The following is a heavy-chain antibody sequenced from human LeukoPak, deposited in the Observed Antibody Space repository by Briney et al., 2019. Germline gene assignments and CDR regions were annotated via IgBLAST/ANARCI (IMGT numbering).Heavy chain of an antibody. D-gene: IGHD4-17*01. Sequence: SETLSLTCAVYGGSFSGYYWSWIRQPPGKGLEWIGEINHSGSTNYNPSLKSRVTISVDTSKNQFSLKLSSVTAADTAVYYCARGSPENGDYKNWFDPWGQGTLVTVSS. V-gene: IGHV4-34*01. CDR1: GGSFSGYY. J-gene: IGHJ5*02. CDR3: ARGSPENGDYKNWFDP. CDR2: INHSGST.